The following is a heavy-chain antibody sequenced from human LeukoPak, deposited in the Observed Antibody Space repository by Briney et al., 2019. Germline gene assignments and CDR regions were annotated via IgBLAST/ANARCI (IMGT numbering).Heavy chain of an antibody. V-gene: IGHV4-4*07. D-gene: IGHD3-10*01. CDR3: ARDRGHFDY. J-gene: IGHJ4*02. Sequence: SETLSLTCTVSRASISDNYWSWSRQPAGKALEWIGRTYTSGDTNYNPSLKSRASVSVDTSKNQFYLSLRYVTAADTAVYYCARDRGHFDYWGPGTLVTVSS. CDR1: RASISDNY. CDR2: TYTSGDT.